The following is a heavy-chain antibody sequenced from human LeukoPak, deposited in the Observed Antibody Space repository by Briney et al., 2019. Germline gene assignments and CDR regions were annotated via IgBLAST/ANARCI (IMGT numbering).Heavy chain of an antibody. CDR3: AMKAVPRPRLHDAFDF. D-gene: IGHD5-24*01. V-gene: IGHV3-74*01. CDR2: INSDGSST. Sequence: GGSLRLSCAASGFTFSSYWMHWVRQAPGKGLVWVSRINSDGSSTSYADSVKGRFTISRDNSKNTLYLQMNSLRADDTAVYHCAMKAVPRPRLHDAFDFWGQGTVVSVSS. CDR1: GFTFSSYW. J-gene: IGHJ3*01.